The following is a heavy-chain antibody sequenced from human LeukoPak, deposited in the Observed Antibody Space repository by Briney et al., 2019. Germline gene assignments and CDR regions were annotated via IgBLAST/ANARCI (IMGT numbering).Heavy chain of an antibody. CDR1: GYTFTGYY. V-gene: IGHV1-2*02. CDR2: INPNSGGT. Sequence: GASVKVSCKASGYTFTGYYMHWVRQAPGQGLEWMGWINPNSGGTNYAQKFQGRVTMTRDTSIGTAYMELSRLRSDDTAVYYCARVGCSSTSCYEYFQHWGQGTLVTVSS. CDR3: ARVGCSSTSCYEYFQH. J-gene: IGHJ1*01. D-gene: IGHD2-2*01.